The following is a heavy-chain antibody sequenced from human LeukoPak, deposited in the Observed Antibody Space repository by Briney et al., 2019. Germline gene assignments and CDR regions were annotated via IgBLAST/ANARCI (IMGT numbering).Heavy chain of an antibody. CDR2: IYPRDGST. CDR3: ERDQEGFDY. CDR1: GYTFTSNY. J-gene: IGHJ4*02. Sequence: ASVKVSCKASGYTFTSNYIHWVRQAPGQGLEWMAMIYPRDGSTSYAQKFQGRVTVTRDTSTSTVHMELSGLRSEDTAVYYCERDQEGFDYWGQGTLVTVSS. V-gene: IGHV1-46*01.